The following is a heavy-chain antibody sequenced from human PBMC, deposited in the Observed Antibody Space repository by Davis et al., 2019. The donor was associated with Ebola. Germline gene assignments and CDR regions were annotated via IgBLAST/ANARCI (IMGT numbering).Heavy chain of an antibody. V-gene: IGHV4-59*01. CDR3: KGDYYDSSGYYTKWDDAFDI. J-gene: IGHJ3*02. Sequence: PSETLSLTCTVSGGSISSYYWSWIRQPPGKGLEWIGYIYYSGSTNYNPSLKSRVTISVDTSKNQFSLKLSSVTAADTAVYYCKGDYYDSSGYYTKWDDAFDIWGQGTMVTVSS. CDR1: GGSISSYY. CDR2: IYYSGST. D-gene: IGHD3-22*01.